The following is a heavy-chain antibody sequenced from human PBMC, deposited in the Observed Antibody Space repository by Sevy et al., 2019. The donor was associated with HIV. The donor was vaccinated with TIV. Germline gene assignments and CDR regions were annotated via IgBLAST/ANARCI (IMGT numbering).Heavy chain of an antibody. CDR3: ARGEMATIGAFDI. CDR2: ISSSSSYI. J-gene: IGHJ3*02. D-gene: IGHD5-12*01. V-gene: IGHV3-21*01. CDR1: GFTFSSYS. Sequence: GGSLRLSCAASGFTFSSYSMNWVRQAPGKGLEWVSSISSSSSYIYYADSVKGRFTISRDNAKNSLYLQMNSLRAEDTAVYYCARGEMATIGAFDIWGQGTMVIVSS.